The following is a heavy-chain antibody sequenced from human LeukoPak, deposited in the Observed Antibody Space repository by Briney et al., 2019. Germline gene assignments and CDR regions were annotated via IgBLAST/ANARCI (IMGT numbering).Heavy chain of an antibody. CDR2: IQNSGST. V-gene: IGHV4-59*01. CDR1: GGSISSYY. J-gene: IGHJ4*02. CDR3: ARGYVMVDC. Sequence: PSETLSLTCTVSGGSISSYYWSWIRQAPGKGLEWIGYIQNSGSTNYNPSLKSRVTISVDTSRNQFSLRLSSVTAADTAVYYCARGYVMVDCWGQGTLVTVSS. D-gene: IGHD2-15*01.